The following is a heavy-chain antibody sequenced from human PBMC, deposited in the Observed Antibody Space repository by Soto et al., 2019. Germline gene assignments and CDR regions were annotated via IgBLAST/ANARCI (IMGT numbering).Heavy chain of an antibody. CDR2: IWYDGSNK. CDR3: ARDFMVRGVMVD. D-gene: IGHD3-10*01. CDR1: GFTFSSYG. V-gene: IGHV3-33*01. Sequence: QVQLVESGGGVVQPGRSLRLSCAASGFTFSSYGMHWVRQAPGKGLEWVAVIWYDGSNKYYADSVKGRFTISRDNSKNTLYLQMNSLRAEDTAVYYCARDFMVRGVMVDWGQGTLVTVSS. J-gene: IGHJ4*02.